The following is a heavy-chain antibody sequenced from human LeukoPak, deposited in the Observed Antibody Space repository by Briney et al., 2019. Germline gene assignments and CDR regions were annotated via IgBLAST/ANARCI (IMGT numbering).Heavy chain of an antibody. CDR1: GGSTNHYY. CDR2: IYSTGTT. CDR3: AREARSGYEGFWSDP. Sequence: SETLSLTCTVSGGSTNHYYWSWIRQPAGKGLEWIGRIYSTGTTYYKPSLKSRVTMSVDTSHNQFFLKLNSVTAADTAVYYCAREARSGYEGFWSDPWGQGTVVTVSS. V-gene: IGHV4-4*07. D-gene: IGHD5-12*01. J-gene: IGHJ5*02.